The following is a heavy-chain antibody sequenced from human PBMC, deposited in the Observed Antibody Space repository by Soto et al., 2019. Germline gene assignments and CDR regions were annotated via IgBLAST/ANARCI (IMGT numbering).Heavy chain of an antibody. D-gene: IGHD6-13*01. CDR1: GLTFSRYT. CDR3: AKDLRGPEAGTWYFDL. V-gene: IGHV3-23*01. CDR2: IIASGVIT. Sequence: EVQLLESGGGFVQPGGSLRLACAASGLTFSRYTMGWVRQAPGKGLEWVSAIIASGVITYYADSVKGRFTISRDNSNNTVYLQMNSLRAEDTAVYYCAKDLRGPEAGTWYFDLWGRGTLVTVSS. J-gene: IGHJ2*01.